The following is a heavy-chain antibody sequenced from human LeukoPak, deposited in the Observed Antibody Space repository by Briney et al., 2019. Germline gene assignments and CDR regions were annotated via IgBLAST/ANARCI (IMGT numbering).Heavy chain of an antibody. V-gene: IGHV3-48*03. CDR1: GFTFSSYE. CDR3: ARDSSSSWYFGAFDI. Sequence: GGSLRLSCAASGFTFSSYEMNWVRQAPGKGLEWVSYISSSGSTIYYADSVKGRFTISRDNAKNSLYLQMNSLRAEDTAVYYCARDSSSSWYFGAFDIWGQGTMVTVSS. CDR2: ISSSGSTI. J-gene: IGHJ3*02. D-gene: IGHD6-13*01.